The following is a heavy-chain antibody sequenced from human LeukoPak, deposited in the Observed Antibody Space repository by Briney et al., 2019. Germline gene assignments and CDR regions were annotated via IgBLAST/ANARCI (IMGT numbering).Heavy chain of an antibody. D-gene: IGHD1-26*01. J-gene: IGHJ4*02. CDR1: GFTFSDYY. CDR3: SRVKGGSYRDY. V-gene: IGHV3-11*01. Sequence: GGSLRLSCAASGFTFSDYYMSSVRQAPGEGLEGVAYIRSSGITVYYPYSLKGPFTISTDNAKISLYLQMNSLRAGDSAVYYCSRVKGGSYRDYWGQGTLVTVSS. CDR2: IRSSGITV.